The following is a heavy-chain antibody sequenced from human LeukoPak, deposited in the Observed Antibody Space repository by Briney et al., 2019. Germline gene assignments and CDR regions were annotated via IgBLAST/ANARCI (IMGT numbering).Heavy chain of an antibody. D-gene: IGHD3-3*01. CDR1: GGSISSYY. CDR2: IYTSGST. CDR3: ARERLRLRFLEWLPTDAFDI. V-gene: IGHV4-4*08. Sequence: SETLSLTCTVSGGSISSYYWSWIRQPPGKGLEWIGRIYTSGSTNYNPSLKSRVTISVDTSKNQFSLKLSSVTAADTAVYYCARERLRLRFLEWLPTDAFDIWGQGTMVIVSS. J-gene: IGHJ3*02.